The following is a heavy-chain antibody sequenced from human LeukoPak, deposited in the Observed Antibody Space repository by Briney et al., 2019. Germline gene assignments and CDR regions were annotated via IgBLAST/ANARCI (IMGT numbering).Heavy chain of an antibody. Sequence: QSGGSLRLSCAASGFTFSSYGMHWVRQAPGKGLEWVAVTSYDGSDKYYADSVKGRFTISRDISKNTLYLQMNSLRAEDTAVYYCAKPAEGGYCTNGVCYPGYWGQGTLVTVSS. CDR1: GFTFSSYG. CDR2: TSYDGSDK. CDR3: AKPAEGGYCTNGVCYPGY. J-gene: IGHJ4*02. V-gene: IGHV3-30*18. D-gene: IGHD2-8*01.